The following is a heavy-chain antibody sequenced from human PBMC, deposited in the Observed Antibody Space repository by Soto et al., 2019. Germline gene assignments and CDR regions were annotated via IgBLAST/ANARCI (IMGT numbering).Heavy chain of an antibody. CDR2: MNPDSGNT. CDR3: ARGHRVRYFDYYGMDF. Sequence: ASVKVSCKASENTFNSFDINWVRQATGRGLEWMGWMNPDSGNTGYAQKFQGRVTMSRNTSISTAYMELSSLRSEDTAVYYCARGHRVRYFDYYGMDFWGQGTTDTVAS. J-gene: IGHJ6*02. V-gene: IGHV1-8*01. CDR1: ENTFNSFD. D-gene: IGHD3-9*01.